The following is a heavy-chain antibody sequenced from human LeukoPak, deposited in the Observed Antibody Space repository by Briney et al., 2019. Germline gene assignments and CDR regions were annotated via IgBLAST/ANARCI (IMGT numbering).Heavy chain of an antibody. Sequence: PGGSLRLSCAASGFTFSTYNMNWVRQAPGKGLELVASIKHDGSEKYYVDSVKGRFTISKDNGENSLYLQMNSLRAEDTGVYYCARVTVGSNVAARPLDYWGLGTLVTVSS. CDR2: IKHDGSEK. J-gene: IGHJ4*02. CDR3: ARVTVGSNVAARPLDY. CDR1: GFTFSTYN. V-gene: IGHV3-7*01. D-gene: IGHD6-6*01.